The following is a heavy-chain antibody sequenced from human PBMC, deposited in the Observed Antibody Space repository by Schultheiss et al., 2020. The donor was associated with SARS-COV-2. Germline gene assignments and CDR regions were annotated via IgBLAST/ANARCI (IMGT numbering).Heavy chain of an antibody. V-gene: IGHV4-61*01. Sequence: SETLSLTCTVSGGSVSSGSFYWSWIRQPPGKGLEWIGRIYTSGSTYYNPSLKSRVTISVDTSKNQFSLKLSSVTAADTAVYYCAREDTAMDDYWGQGTLVTVSS. D-gene: IGHD5-18*01. CDR2: IYTSGST. CDR3: AREDTAMDDY. J-gene: IGHJ4*02. CDR1: GGSVSSGSFY.